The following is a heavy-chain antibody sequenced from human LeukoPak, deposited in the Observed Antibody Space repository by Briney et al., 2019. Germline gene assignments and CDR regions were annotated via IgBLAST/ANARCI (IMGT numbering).Heavy chain of an antibody. CDR3: ARGPLGYCSGTICYKGGPFDI. CDR2: ISYDGSNN. V-gene: IGHV3-30-3*01. J-gene: IGHJ3*02. CDR1: GFTFSSYP. D-gene: IGHD2-2*01. Sequence: GGSLRLSCTATGFTFSSYPMHWVRQAPGKGLEWVAVISYDGSNNYSADSVKGRFTISRDNSKNTLYVQMNSLRAEDTAVYYCARGPLGYCSGTICYKGGPFDIWRQGTMVTVSS.